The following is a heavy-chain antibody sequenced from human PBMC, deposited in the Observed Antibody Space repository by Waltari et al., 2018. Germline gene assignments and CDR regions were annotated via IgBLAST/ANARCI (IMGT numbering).Heavy chain of an antibody. CDR1: GGSFSGYF. CDR2: INHSGST. J-gene: IGHJ2*01. Sequence: QVQLQQWGAGLLKPSEPLSLTCAVSGGSFSGYFWSWLRQPQGKGLEWIGEINHSGSTNYNPSLKSRVTISVDTSKNQFSLKLSSVTAADTAVYYCARDRSLQVGATPWYFDLWGRGTLVTVSS. CDR3: ARDRSLQVGATPWYFDL. D-gene: IGHD1-26*01. V-gene: IGHV4-34*01.